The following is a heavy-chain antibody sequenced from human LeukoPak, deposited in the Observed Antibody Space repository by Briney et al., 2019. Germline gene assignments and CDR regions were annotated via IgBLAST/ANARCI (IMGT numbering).Heavy chain of an antibody. Sequence: GASVKVSCKASGYTFTSYGISWVRQAPGQGLEWMGWISAYNGNTNYAQELQGRVTMTTDTSTSTAYMELRSLRSDDTAVYYCARDTVNLWFGELLAFDYWGQGTLVTVSS. D-gene: IGHD3-10*01. CDR1: GYTFTSYG. CDR3: ARDTVNLWFGELLAFDY. V-gene: IGHV1-18*01. CDR2: ISAYNGNT. J-gene: IGHJ4*02.